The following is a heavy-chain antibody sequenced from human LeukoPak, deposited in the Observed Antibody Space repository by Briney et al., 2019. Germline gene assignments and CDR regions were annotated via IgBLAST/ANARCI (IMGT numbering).Heavy chain of an antibody. J-gene: IGHJ4*02. D-gene: IGHD3-22*01. CDR3: ARERSGYSLFDY. CDR2: IYHSGST. V-gene: IGHV4-38-2*02. Sequence: SETLSLTCTVSGYSISSGYYWGWIRQPPGKGLEWIGSIYHSGSTYYNPSLKSPVTISVDTSKNPFSLKLSSVTAADTAVYYCARERSGYSLFDYWGQGTLVTVSS. CDR1: GYSISSGYY.